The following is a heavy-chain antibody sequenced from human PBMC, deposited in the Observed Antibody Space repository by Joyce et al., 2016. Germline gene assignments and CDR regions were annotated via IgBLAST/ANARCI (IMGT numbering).Heavy chain of an antibody. Sequence: QIQLVQSGTEVKKPGATVKVSCKASGYSFDSSGISWVRQVPVQGPEWMGWSSNYTGDTNYAQKLHGRLTMTRDTSTSSAYMELRSLTSDDTAVYYCAREGRWIGAYKYGLDVWGQGTTVIVS. CDR2: SSNYTGDT. V-gene: IGHV1-18*01. D-gene: IGHD3-10*01. CDR1: GYSFDSSG. CDR3: AREGRWIGAYKYGLDV. J-gene: IGHJ6*02.